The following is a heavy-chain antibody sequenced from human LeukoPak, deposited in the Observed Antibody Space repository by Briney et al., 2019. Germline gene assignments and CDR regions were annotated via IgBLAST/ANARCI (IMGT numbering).Heavy chain of an antibody. J-gene: IGHJ5*02. V-gene: IGHV4-39*01. D-gene: IGHD4-11*01. Sequence: ETLSLTCTVPGGSISSSSYYWGWIRQPPGTGLEWIGSIYYSGSTYYNPSLKSRVTISVDTSKNQFSLKLSSVTAADTAVYYCARHRSNYAGPNWFDPWGQGTLVIVSS. CDR1: GGSISSSSYY. CDR2: IYYSGST. CDR3: ARHRSNYAGPNWFDP.